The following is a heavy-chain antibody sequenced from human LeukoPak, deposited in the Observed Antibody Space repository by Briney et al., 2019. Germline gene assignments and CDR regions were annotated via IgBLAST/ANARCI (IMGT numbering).Heavy chain of an antibody. CDR2: IYSGGET. D-gene: IGHD4-11*01. J-gene: IGHJ4*02. Sequence: PSQTLSLTCTVSGDSISSSHYYWGWIRQSPGKGLEWIGSIYSGGETHYNPSLNSRVTIFLDTSKNRFSLNLISVTATDTAVYYCVRDYSNFVQGDWGQGTLVTVSS. CDR1: GDSISSSHYY. V-gene: IGHV4-39*02. CDR3: VRDYSNFVQGD.